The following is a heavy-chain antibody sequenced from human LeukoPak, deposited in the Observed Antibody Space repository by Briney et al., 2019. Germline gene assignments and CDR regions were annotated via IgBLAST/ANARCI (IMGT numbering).Heavy chain of an antibody. CDR3: ARAVIAAVTDAFDI. CDR1: GGSISSSSYY. CDR2: IYYSGST. V-gene: IGHV4-39*07. J-gene: IGHJ3*02. D-gene: IGHD6-13*01. Sequence: PSETLSLTCSISGGSISSSSYYWGWIRQPPGKGLEWIGSIYYSGSTYYNPSLKSRVTISVETSKNQFSLKLSSVTAADTAVYYCARAVIAAVTDAFDIWGQGTMVTVSS.